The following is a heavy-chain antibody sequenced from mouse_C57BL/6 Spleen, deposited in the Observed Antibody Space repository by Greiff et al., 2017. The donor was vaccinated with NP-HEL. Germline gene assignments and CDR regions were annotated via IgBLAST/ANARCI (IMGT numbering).Heavy chain of an antibody. Sequence: QVQLQQPGAELVMPGASVKLSCKASGYTFTSYWMHWVKQRPGQGLEWIGEIDPSDSYTNYNQKFQGKSTLTVDKSSSTAYRQLSSLTSEDSAVEDCARDDGSSYGYFDVWGTGTTVTVSS. CDR2: IDPSDSYT. D-gene: IGHD1-1*01. CDR1: GYTFTSYW. J-gene: IGHJ1*03. CDR3: ARDDGSSYGYFDV. V-gene: IGHV1-69*01.